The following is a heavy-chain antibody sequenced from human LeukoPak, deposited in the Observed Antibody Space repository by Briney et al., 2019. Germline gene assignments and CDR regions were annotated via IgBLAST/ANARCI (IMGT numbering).Heavy chain of an antibody. CDR1: GGSISSSNW. D-gene: IGHD3-10*01. J-gene: IGHJ6*02. CDR3: ARFAITMVRGVTLYYYYGMDV. V-gene: IGHV4-4*02. CDR2: IYHSGST. Sequence: SETLSLICAVSGGSISSSNWWSWARQPPGKGLEWIGEIYHSGSTNYNPSLKSRVTISVDKSKNQFSLKLSSVTAADTAVYYCARFAITMVRGVTLYYYYGMDVWGQGTTVTVSS.